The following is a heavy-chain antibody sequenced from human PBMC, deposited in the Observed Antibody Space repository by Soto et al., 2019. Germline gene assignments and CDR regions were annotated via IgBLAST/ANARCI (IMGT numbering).Heavy chain of an antibody. CDR3: ARAPIVVDPYYFDY. CDR2: IWYDGSNK. Sequence: GGSLRLSCAASGFTFSSYGMHWVRQAPGKGLEWVAVIWYDGSNKYYADSVKGRFTISRDNSKNTLYLQMNSLRAEDTAVYYCARAPIVVDPYYFDYWGQGTLVTVSS. D-gene: IGHD3-22*01. J-gene: IGHJ4*02. V-gene: IGHV3-33*01. CDR1: GFTFSSYG.